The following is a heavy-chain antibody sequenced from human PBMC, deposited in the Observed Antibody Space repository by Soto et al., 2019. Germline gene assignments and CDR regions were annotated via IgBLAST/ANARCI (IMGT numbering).Heavy chain of an antibody. CDR1: GFTFNYAW. CDR3: TKVYTVEHQATDV. D-gene: IGHD4-17*01. CDR2: IKNKAGGGTV. J-gene: IGHJ6*02. Sequence: GGSLRLSCAASGFTFNYAWMTWVRQAPGKGLEWVGRIKNKAGGGTVDYAAPVKGRFTISRDDSKNTVYLQMNSLKAEDTALYYCTKVYTVEHQATDVSGPAPTVTLS. V-gene: IGHV3-15*05.